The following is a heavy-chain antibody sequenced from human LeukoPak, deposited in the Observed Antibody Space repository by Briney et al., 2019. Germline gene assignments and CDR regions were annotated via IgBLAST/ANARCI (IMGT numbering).Heavy chain of an antibody. J-gene: IGHJ5*02. V-gene: IGHV4-34*01. Sequence: PSETLSLTCAVYGWSFSGYYWSWIRQPPGKGLEWVGEINHSGSTNYNASLKSRGTIAVDTSNTQFSLKLSSVTAADAAVYYCARYYGWGRPLNWFDPWGKGTLVTVSS. D-gene: IGHD3-10*01. CDR3: ARYYGWGRPLNWFDP. CDR1: GWSFSGYY. CDR2: INHSGST.